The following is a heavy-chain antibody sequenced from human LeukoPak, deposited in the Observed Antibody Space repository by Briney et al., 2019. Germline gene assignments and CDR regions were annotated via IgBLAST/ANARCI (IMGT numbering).Heavy chain of an antibody. J-gene: IGHJ4*02. CDR3: ARGHGVIVVVPAAIPYGY. CDR1: GGTFSSYA. Sequence: ASVKVSCKASGGTFSSYAISWVRQAPGQGLEWMGGIIPIFGTANYAQKFQGRVTMTRNTSISTAYMELSSLRSEDTAVYYCARGHGVIVVVPAAIPYGYWGQGTLVTVSS. D-gene: IGHD2-2*02. V-gene: IGHV1-69*05. CDR2: IIPIFGTA.